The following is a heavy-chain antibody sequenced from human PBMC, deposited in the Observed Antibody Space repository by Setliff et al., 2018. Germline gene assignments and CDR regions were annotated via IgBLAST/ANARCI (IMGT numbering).Heavy chain of an antibody. Sequence: PSETLSLTCTVSGGSVNSGYDNWNWLRQPAGKGLEWIGHINRRGSTNFTPSLNSRVTISLDTSKNQFSLNLTSVTAADTAVYYCARATSGWYSAYYYYMDGWGKGTTVTVSS. CDR3: ARATSGWYSAYYYYMDG. CDR2: INRRGST. J-gene: IGHJ6*03. D-gene: IGHD6-19*01. V-gene: IGHV4-61*09. CDR1: GGSVNSGYDN.